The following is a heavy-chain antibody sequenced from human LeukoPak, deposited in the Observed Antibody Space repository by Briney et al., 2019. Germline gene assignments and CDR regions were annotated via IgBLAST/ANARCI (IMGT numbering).Heavy chain of an antibody. CDR1: GGSISSYY. V-gene: IGHV4-59*01. D-gene: IGHD6-6*01. Sequence: SETLSLTCTVSGGSISSYYRSWIRQPPGKGLEWIGYIYYSGSTNYNPSLKSRVTISVDTSKNQFSLKLSSVTAADTAVYYCARGPPAAIAARPSLFDYWGQGTLVTVSS. J-gene: IGHJ4*02. CDR3: ARGPPAAIAARPSLFDY. CDR2: IYYSGST.